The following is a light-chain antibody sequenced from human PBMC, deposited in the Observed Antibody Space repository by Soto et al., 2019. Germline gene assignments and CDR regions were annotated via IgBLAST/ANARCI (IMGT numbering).Light chain of an antibody. V-gene: IGKV1-39*01. J-gene: IGKJ5*01. CDR3: QQSYSTPPLT. CDR1: QNIANY. CDR2: AAS. Sequence: DIQMTQSPSSLSASLGARVTITCRASQNIANYLNWYQQKPGKAPKVLIYAASRLQSGVPSRFSGSGSGTDFTLTISSLQPEDFAIYYCQQSYSTPPLTFGQATRLEIK.